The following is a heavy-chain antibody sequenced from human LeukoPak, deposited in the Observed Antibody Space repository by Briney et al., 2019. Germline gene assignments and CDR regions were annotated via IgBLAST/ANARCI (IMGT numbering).Heavy chain of an antibody. CDR3: ARDGAGYSGSYYDY. D-gene: IGHD1-26*01. CDR1: GYTFTGYY. J-gene: IGHJ4*02. Sequence: ASVKVSCKASGYTFTGYYMHWVRQAPGQGLEWMGWIKPNSGGTNYAQKFQGRVTMTRDTSISTAYMELSRLRSDDTAVYFCARDGAGYSGSYYDYWGQGTLVTVSS. V-gene: IGHV1-2*02. CDR2: IKPNSGGT.